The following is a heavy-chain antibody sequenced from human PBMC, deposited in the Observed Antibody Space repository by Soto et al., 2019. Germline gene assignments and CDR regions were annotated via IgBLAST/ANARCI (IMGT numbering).Heavy chain of an antibody. CDR2: ISTHNGKT. CDR3: ARGVAVAAVYYFDY. D-gene: IGHD6-19*01. J-gene: IGHJ4*02. CDR1: GYTFTAYG. Sequence: ASVKVSCKASGYTFTAYGITWVRQAPGQGLEYMGWISTHNGKTNYAKKLQGRVILTTDKSTSTTYMELRALTSDDTAVYYCARGVAVAAVYYFDYWGQGALVTVCS. V-gene: IGHV1-18*04.